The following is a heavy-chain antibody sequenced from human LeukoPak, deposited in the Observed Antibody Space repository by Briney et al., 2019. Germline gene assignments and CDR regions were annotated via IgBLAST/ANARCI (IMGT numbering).Heavy chain of an antibody. CDR2: MNPNSGNT. Sequence: GASVKVSCKASGYTFTSYDINWVRQATGQGLEWMGWMNPNSGNTGYAQKFQGRVTITRNTSISTAYMELSSLRSEDTAVYYCASDIVVVPAAIPPYFQHWGQGTLVTVSP. V-gene: IGHV1-8*03. D-gene: IGHD2-2*02. CDR3: ASDIVVVPAAIPPYFQH. CDR1: GYTFTSYD. J-gene: IGHJ1*01.